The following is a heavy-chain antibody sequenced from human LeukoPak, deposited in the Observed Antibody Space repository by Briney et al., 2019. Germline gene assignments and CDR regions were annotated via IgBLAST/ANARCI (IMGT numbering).Heavy chain of an antibody. J-gene: IGHJ5*02. CDR2: INPSGGST. Sequence: ASVKVSCKASGYTFTSYYMHWVRQAPGQGLEWMGIINPSGGSTSYAQKFQGRVTMTRDTSTSTVYMELSSLRSEDTAVYYCARGTIFGVVENNWFDPWGQGTLVTVSS. CDR1: GYTFTSYY. CDR3: ARGTIFGVVENNWFDP. D-gene: IGHD3-3*01. V-gene: IGHV1-46*01.